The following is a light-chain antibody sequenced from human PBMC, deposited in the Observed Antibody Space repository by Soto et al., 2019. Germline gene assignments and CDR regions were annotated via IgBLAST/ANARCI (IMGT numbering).Light chain of an antibody. CDR3: SSYTSSSTLGVV. CDR1: SSDVGGYNY. CDR2: DVS. V-gene: IGLV2-14*01. J-gene: IGLJ2*01. Sequence: QSALTQPASVSGSPGQSITISCTGTSSDVGGYNYVSWYQQHPGKAPKLMIYDVSTRPSGVSNRFSVSKSGNTASLTISGLQAEDEADYYCSSYTSSSTLGVVFGGGTKVTVL.